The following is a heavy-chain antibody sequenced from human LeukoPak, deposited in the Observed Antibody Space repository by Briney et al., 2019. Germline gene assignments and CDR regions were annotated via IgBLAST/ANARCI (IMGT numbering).Heavy chain of an antibody. Sequence: GGSLRLSCAASGLTFSSYGMSWVRQAPGKGLEWVSGISGRGDSTYYGASVQGRFTISRDNSKNTLYMQMNSLRAEDTAIYYCAIVSTYYYMDVWGKGTTVTVSS. V-gene: IGHV3-23*01. CDR3: AIVSTYYYMDV. CDR1: GLTFSSYG. CDR2: ISGRGDST. J-gene: IGHJ6*03. D-gene: IGHD5/OR15-5a*01.